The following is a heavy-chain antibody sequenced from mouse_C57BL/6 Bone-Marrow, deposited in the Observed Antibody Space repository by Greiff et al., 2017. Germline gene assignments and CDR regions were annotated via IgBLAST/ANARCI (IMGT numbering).Heavy chain of an antibody. V-gene: IGHV5-4*01. CDR3: ARDYTTVVAPGDAMDY. CDR2: ISDGGSYT. J-gene: IGHJ4*01. Sequence: EVKVEESGGGLVKPGGSLKLSCAASGFTFSSYAMSWVRQTPEKRLEWVATISDGGSYTYYPDNVKGRFTISRDNAKNNLYLQMSHLKSEDTAMYYCARDYTTVVAPGDAMDYWGQGTSVTVSS. CDR1: GFTFSSYA. D-gene: IGHD1-1*01.